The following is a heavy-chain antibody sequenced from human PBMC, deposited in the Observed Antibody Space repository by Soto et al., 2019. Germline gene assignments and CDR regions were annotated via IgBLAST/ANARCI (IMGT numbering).Heavy chain of an antibody. CDR1: GYTFTGYY. CDR2: INPNSGGT. V-gene: IGHV1-2*02. J-gene: IGHJ6*02. Sequence: ASVKVSCKASGYTFTGYYMHWVRQAPGQGLEWMGWINPNSGGTNYAQKFQGRVTMTRDTSISTAYMELSRLRSDDTAVYYCARDRAYYDFWSGYLGAYYYYGMDVWGQGTTVTVS. D-gene: IGHD3-3*01. CDR3: ARDRAYYDFWSGYLGAYYYYGMDV.